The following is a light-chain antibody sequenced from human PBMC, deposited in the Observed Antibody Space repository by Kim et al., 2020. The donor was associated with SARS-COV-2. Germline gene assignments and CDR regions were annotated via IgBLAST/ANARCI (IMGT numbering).Light chain of an antibody. CDR1: QGISNY. Sequence: ASVGDVVTTTGRASQGISNYLAWYQQKPGKVPKLLIYAASALQSGVPSRFSGSGSGTDFTLTITSLQPEDVAAYYCQQCKSAPWTFGQGTKVDIK. CDR3: QQCKSAPWT. V-gene: IGKV1-27*01. J-gene: IGKJ1*01. CDR2: AAS.